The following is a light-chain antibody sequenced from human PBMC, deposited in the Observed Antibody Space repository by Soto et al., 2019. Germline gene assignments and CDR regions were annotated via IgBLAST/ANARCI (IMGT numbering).Light chain of an antibody. CDR2: SVS. CDR3: QQYNDWTLT. J-gene: IGKJ4*01. V-gene: IGKV3-15*01. CDR1: QSVSSN. Sequence: IVRTQSPGTLSVSPGERVTLSCRASQSVSSNLAWYQQRPGQAPRLLIYSVSSRDTDIPARFSGGGSGTEFNLTIGRLQSEDFAVYDCQQYNDWTLTFGGGTKVDIK.